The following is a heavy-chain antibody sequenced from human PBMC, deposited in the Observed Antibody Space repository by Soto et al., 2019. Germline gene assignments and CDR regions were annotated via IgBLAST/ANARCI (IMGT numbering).Heavy chain of an antibody. D-gene: IGHD3-10*01. CDR1: GYTFIGYY. CDR2: INPNSGGT. J-gene: IGHJ6*02. CDR3: ARNKFNVLLYGRLQQNGMDV. V-gene: IGHV1-2*02. Sequence: ASVKVSCKASGYTFIGYYMHWVRQAPGRGLEWMGWINPNSGGTNYAQKFQGRVTMTRDTSISTAYMELSRLRSDDTAVYYCARNKFNVLLYGRLQQNGMDVWGQGTTVTVSS.